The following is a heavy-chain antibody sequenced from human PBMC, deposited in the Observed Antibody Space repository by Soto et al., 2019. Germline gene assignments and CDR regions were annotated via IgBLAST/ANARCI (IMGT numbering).Heavy chain of an antibody. V-gene: IGHV3-11*01. CDR3: ARFGYRLYGDYVRSDAFDI. J-gene: IGHJ3*02. CDR2: ISSSGSTI. Sequence: QVQLVESGGGLVKPGGSLRLSCAASGFTFSDYYMSWIRQAPGKGLEWVSYISSSGSTIYYADSVKGRFTISRDNAKNSLYLQMNRLGAEDTAVYYCARFGYRLYGDYVRSDAFDIWGQGTMVTVSS. D-gene: IGHD4-17*01. CDR1: GFTFSDYY.